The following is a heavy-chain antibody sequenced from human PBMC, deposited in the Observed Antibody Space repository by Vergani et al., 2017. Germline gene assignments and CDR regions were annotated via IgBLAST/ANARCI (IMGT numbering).Heavy chain of an antibody. CDR3: AELYGDDGSSPF. CDR2: ISGHDHRT. CDR1: GFRFREHG. V-gene: IGHV3-23*01. D-gene: IGHD2-21*01. J-gene: IGHJ4*02. Sequence: EVQLLESAGGSVQPGESLRLSCVASGFRFREHGMNWVRQAPGKGLEWVSGISGHDHRTLYADSVKGRFIISRDDSKNTLYLQMSSLRVEDTAIYYCAELYGDDGSSPFWGQGTLVTVSS.